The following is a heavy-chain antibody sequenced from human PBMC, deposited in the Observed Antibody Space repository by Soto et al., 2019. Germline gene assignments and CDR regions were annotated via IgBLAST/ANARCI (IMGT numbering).Heavy chain of an antibody. CDR1: GYTFTSYY. V-gene: IGHV1-46*03. D-gene: IGHD3-9*01. J-gene: IGHJ3*02. CDR3: ARVGRAYYDFLTGTPPDAFYI. CDR2: INPSGGST. Sequence: ASVKVSCKASGYTFTSYYMHWVRQAPGQGLEWMGIINPSGGSTSYAQKFQGRVTMTRDTSTSTVYMELSSLRSEDTAVYYCARVGRAYYDFLTGTPPDAFYIWXQGTIVTVSS.